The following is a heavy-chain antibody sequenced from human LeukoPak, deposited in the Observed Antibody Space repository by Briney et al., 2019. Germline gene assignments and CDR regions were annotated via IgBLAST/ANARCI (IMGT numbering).Heavy chain of an antibody. D-gene: IGHD1-26*01. Sequence: LRLSCAATGFTFKDYGMHWVRQPPGKGLEWVSSINWNGGGTDYADSVKGRFTISRDNAKNSLYLQLSSLRPEDTALYYCAKHMRATNTYSFFGLDVWGQGTTVTVSS. V-gene: IGHV3-9*01. CDR1: GFTFKDYG. CDR3: AKHMRATNTYSFFGLDV. CDR2: INWNGGGT. J-gene: IGHJ6*02.